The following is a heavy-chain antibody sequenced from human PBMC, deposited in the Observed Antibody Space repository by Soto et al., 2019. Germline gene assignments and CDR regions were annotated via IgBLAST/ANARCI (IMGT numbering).Heavy chain of an antibody. V-gene: IGHV3-74*01. CDR3: AKDQGSSWYEIDY. D-gene: IGHD6-13*01. J-gene: IGHJ4*02. Sequence: GGSLRLSCGASGFTFGDYWMHWVRQAPGKGLVWVSRINSDGSITTYADSVKGRFTISRDNAKNTLYLQMNSLRAEDTAVYYCAKDQGSSWYEIDYWGQGTLVTVSS. CDR1: GFTFGDYW. CDR2: INSDGSIT.